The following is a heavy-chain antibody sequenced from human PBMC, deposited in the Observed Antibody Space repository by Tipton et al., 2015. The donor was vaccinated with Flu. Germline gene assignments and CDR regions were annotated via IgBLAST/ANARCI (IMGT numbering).Heavy chain of an antibody. J-gene: IGHJ4*02. Sequence: LRLSCTVSGGSISSYYWSWIRQPPGKGLEWIGYIYYSGSTYYNPSLKSRVTISVDTSKNQFSLKLSSVTAADTAVYYCARAPPEYYDSSGYPHFDYWGQGTLVTVSS. CDR3: ARAPPEYYDSSGYPHFDY. CDR1: GGSISSYY. V-gene: IGHV4-59*01. D-gene: IGHD3-22*01. CDR2: IYYSGST.